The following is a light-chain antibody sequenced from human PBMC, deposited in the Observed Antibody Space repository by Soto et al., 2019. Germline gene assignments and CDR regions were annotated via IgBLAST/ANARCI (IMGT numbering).Light chain of an antibody. CDR3: QQSYSLPYT. V-gene: IGKV1-39*01. CDR1: QSIDNF. J-gene: IGKJ2*01. CDR2: AAS. Sequence: DIQMTQSPSSLSASVGDRVTITCRPSQSIDNFLNWYQQKPGKAPNLLIYAASSLQSGVSSRFSGSGSGTDFTLTTSSLQPEDSATYYCQQSYSLPYTFGQGTKVEIK.